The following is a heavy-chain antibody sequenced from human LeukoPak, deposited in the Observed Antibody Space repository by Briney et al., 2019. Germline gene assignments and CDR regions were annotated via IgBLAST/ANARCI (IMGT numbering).Heavy chain of an antibody. CDR2: IYYSGST. V-gene: IGHV4-31*03. D-gene: IGHD3-22*01. J-gene: IGHJ4*02. Sequence: SQTLSLTCTVSGGSISSGGYYWSWLRQHPGKGLEWIGYIYYSGSTYYNPSLKSRVTISVDTSKNQFSLKLSSVTAADTAVYYCARDMWGDSSGNPLDYWGQGTLVTVSS. CDR3: ARDMWGDSSGNPLDY. CDR1: GGSISSGGYY.